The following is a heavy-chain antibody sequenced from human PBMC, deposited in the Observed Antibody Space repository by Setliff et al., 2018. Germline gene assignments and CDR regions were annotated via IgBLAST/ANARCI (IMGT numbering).Heavy chain of an antibody. CDR1: GGSISSSSYY. J-gene: IGHJ4*02. CDR3: ARHRDGSFLDAPFDY. Sequence: ETLSLTCTVSGGSISSSSYYWGWIRQPPGKGLEWIGSIYYSGSTYYNPSLKSRVTISVDTSKNEFSLQLSSVTAADTAVYYCARHRDGSFLDAPFDYWGQGALVTVSS. V-gene: IGHV4-39*01. D-gene: IGHD6-13*01. CDR2: IYYSGST.